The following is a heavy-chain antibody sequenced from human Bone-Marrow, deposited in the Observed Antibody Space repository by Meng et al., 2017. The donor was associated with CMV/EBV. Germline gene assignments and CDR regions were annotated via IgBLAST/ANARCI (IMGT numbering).Heavy chain of an antibody. CDR2: ISYDGSNK. CDR3: AKDASCSSTSCSYYYYYGMDV. CDR1: GFTFSSYA. Sequence: GGSLRLSCAASGFTFSSYAMHWVRQAPGKGLEWVAVISYDGSNKYYADSVKGRFTISRDNSKNTLYLQMNSLRAEDTAVYYCAKDASCSSTSCSYYYYYGMDVWGQGTTVTVSS. V-gene: IGHV3-30*04. J-gene: IGHJ6*02. D-gene: IGHD2-2*01.